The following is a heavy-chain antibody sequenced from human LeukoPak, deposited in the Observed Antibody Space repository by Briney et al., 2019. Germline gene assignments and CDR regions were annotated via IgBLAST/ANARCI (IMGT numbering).Heavy chain of an antibody. D-gene: IGHD1-26*01. V-gene: IGHV1-46*01. J-gene: IGHJ6*03. CDR2: INPSGGST. CDR3: ARDQGATNYYYMDV. Sequence: ASVKVSCKASGYSFSSNGISWMRQAPGQGLEWMGIINPSGGSTSYAQKFQGRVTMTRDTSTSTVYMELSSLRSEDTAVYYCARDQGATNYYYMDVWGKGTTVTVSS. CDR1: GYSFSSNG.